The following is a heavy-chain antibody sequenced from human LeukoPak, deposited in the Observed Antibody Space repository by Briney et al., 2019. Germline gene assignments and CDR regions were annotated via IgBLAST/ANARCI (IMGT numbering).Heavy chain of an antibody. CDR2: ISYDGSNK. CDR3: ARDYYYYYGMDV. V-gene: IGHV3-30-3*01. Sequence: GGSLRLSCAASGFTFSSYAMHWVRQAPGKGLEWVAVISYDGSNKYYADSVKGRFTISRDNSKNTLYLQMNSLRAEDTAVYYCARDYYYYYGMDVWGQGTTVTVSS. CDR1: GFTFSSYA. J-gene: IGHJ6*02.